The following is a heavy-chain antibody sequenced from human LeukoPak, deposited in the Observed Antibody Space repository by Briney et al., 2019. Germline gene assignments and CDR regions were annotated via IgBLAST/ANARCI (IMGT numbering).Heavy chain of an antibody. V-gene: IGHV4-30-2*01. CDR3: HDY. CDR1: GGSISSGGYY. CDR2: IYHSGST. Sequence: SETLSLTCTVSGGSISSGGYYWSWIRQPPGKGLEWIGYIYHSGSTYYNPSLKSRVTISVDRSKNQFSLKLNFVTAADTAVYYSHDYWGQGTLVTVSS. J-gene: IGHJ4*02.